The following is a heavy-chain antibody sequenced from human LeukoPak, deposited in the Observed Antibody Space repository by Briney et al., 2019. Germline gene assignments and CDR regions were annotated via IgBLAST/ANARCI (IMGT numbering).Heavy chain of an antibody. J-gene: IGHJ6*03. D-gene: IGHD6-13*01. CDR1: GFTFSSYG. CDR3: AKDLGPEGEQPPYYYCCMDV. Sequence: GGSLRLSCAASGFTFSSYGMSWVRQAPGKGLEWVSAISGSGGSTYYADSVKGRFTISRDNSKNTLYLQMNSLRAEDTAVYYCAKDLGPEGEQPPYYYCCMDVWGKGTTVTVSS. V-gene: IGHV3-23*01. CDR2: ISGSGGST.